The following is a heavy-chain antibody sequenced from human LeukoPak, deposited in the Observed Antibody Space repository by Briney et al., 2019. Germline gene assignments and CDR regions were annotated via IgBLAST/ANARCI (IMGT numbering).Heavy chain of an antibody. CDR1: GGSISSGGYY. Sequence: SQTLSLTGTVSGGSISSGGYYWSWIRQHPGKGLEWIGYIYYSGSTYYNPSLKSRGTISVDTSKHPCYLKLSPVTAADTAVYYCASAGPAHPPSLFGVVIRLYSFDYWRQGTLVTVSS. CDR2: IYYSGST. V-gene: IGHV4-31*03. CDR3: ASAGPAHPPSLFGVVIRLYSFDY. J-gene: IGHJ4*02. D-gene: IGHD3-3*01.